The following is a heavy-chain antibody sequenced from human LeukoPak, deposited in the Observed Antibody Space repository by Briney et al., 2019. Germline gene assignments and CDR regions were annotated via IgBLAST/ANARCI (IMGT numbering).Heavy chain of an antibody. Sequence: SETLSLTCSVPGGSISSGYWSWIRQPPGKGLEWIAYIYNSGRSNYNPSLKRRVTISLDTSKTQFSLKLSSVTAADTAVYYCAGGSGASWFDPWGQGTLVTVSS. CDR3: AGGSGASWFDP. CDR2: IYNSGRS. CDR1: GGSISSGY. V-gene: IGHV4-59*01. D-gene: IGHD2-8*02. J-gene: IGHJ5*02.